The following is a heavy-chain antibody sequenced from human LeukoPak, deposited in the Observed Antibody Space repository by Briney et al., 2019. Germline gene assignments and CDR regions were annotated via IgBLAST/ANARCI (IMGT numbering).Heavy chain of an antibody. CDR3: ASFGSRSGTYSRLGGY. CDR2: ISSSNSTR. J-gene: IGHJ4*02. Sequence: GGSLRLSCAASGFTFSSYSMNWVRQAPGKGLEWVSYISSSNSTRYYADSVKGRFTISRDNAKNSLYLQMNSLRAEDTAVYYCASFGSRSGTYSRLGGYWGQGTLVTVSS. V-gene: IGHV3-48*01. CDR1: GFTFSSYS. D-gene: IGHD1-26*01.